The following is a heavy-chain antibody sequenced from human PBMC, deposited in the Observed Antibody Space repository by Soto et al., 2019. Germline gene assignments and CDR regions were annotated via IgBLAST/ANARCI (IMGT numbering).Heavy chain of an antibody. CDR2: IYPGDSDT. CDR1: GYSFTSYW. D-gene: IGHD3-22*01. J-gene: IGHJ4*02. V-gene: IGHV5-51*01. CDR3: ARFSYDSSGYPDLYYFDY. Sequence: GESLKISCKGSGYSFTSYWIGWVRQMPGRGLEWMGIIYPGDSDTRYSPSFQGQVTISADKSISTAYLQWSSLKASDTAMYYCARFSYDSSGYPDLYYFDYWGQGTLVTVSS.